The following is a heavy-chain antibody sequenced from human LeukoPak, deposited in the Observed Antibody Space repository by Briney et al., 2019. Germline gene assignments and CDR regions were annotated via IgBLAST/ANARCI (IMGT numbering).Heavy chain of an antibody. CDR2: IYYSGST. J-gene: IGHJ3*02. V-gene: IGHV4-59*01. CDR1: GGSISSYY. CDR3: ARGRTIDAFDI. Sequence: SETLSLTCTVSGGSISSYYWSWIRQPPGKGLEWIGYIYYSGSTNYNPSLKSRVTISVDTSKNQFSLKLSSVTAADTAVYYCARGRTIDAFDIWGQGTMVTVSS. D-gene: IGHD4/OR15-4a*01.